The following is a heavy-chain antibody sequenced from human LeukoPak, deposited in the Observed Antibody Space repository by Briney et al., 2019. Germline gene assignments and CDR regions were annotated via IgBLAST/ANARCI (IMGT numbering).Heavy chain of an antibody. Sequence: GGSLRLSCAASGFTVSSNYMSWVRQAPGKGLEWVSVIYSGGSTYYADSVRGRFTISRHNSRNTLYLQMNSLRAEDTAVYYCARERRDSYWYFDLWGRGTLVTVSS. CDR2: IYSGGST. CDR3: ARERRDSYWYFDL. D-gene: IGHD5-24*01. J-gene: IGHJ2*01. CDR1: GFTVSSNY. V-gene: IGHV3-53*04.